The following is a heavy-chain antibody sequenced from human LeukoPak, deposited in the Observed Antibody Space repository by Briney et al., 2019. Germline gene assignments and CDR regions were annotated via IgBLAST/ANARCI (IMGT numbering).Heavy chain of an antibody. D-gene: IGHD1-1*01. Sequence: GRSLRLSCAASEFTFSSYGMHWVRQAPGKGLEWVAVIWYDGSNKYYADSVKGRFTISRDNSKNTLYLQMNSLRAEDTAVYYCAREGVSNNWHTFDYWGQGTLVTVSS. V-gene: IGHV3-33*01. CDR3: AREGVSNNWHTFDY. CDR2: IWYDGSNK. J-gene: IGHJ4*02. CDR1: EFTFSSYG.